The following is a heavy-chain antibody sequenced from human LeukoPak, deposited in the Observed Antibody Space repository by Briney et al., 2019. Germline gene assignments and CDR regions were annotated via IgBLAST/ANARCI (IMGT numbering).Heavy chain of an antibody. CDR2: IGGSRGST. V-gene: IGHV3-23*01. CDR3: AKAGRYSSGWYDY. CDR1: GFTFSSYA. D-gene: IGHD6-19*01. Sequence: PGGSLRLSCAASGFTFSSYAMTWVRQAPGKGLEWVSTIGGSRGSTYYAESVKGRFTISRDNSKNTLYLQMNSLRAEDTAVYYCAKAGRYSSGWYDYWGQGTLVTVSS. J-gene: IGHJ4*02.